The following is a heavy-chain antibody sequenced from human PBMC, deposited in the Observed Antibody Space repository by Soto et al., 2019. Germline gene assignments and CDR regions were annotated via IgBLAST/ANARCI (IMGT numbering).Heavy chain of an antibody. V-gene: IGHV3-30-3*01. CDR3: ATGGSYFDFWGGSSDAFEI. D-gene: IGHD3-3*01. CDR1: GFSFSNYA. CDR2: ISYDGSNK. J-gene: IGHJ3*02. Sequence: PGGSLRLSCAASGFSFSNYAMHWVRQAPGKGLEWVAVISYDGSNKYYADSVKGRFTISRDNSKNTLYLQMNSLRAEDTAVYYCATGGSYFDFWGGSSDAFEIWGHGTMVTVSS.